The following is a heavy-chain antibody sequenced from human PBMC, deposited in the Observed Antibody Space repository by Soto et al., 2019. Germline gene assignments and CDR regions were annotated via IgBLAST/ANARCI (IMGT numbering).Heavy chain of an antibody. D-gene: IGHD6-13*01. CDR2: ISYDGSSK. CDR3: TNGRRQQPPLD. V-gene: IGHV3-30*18. CDR1: GFTFSNYV. J-gene: IGHJ4*02. Sequence: GGSLRLSCAASGFTFSNYVMQWVRQAPGKGLEWVAVISYDGSSKFYADSEGRFTISRDNSKNTLYLQMNSLRAEDTAVYYCTNGRRQQPPLDWGQGPLVTVSS.